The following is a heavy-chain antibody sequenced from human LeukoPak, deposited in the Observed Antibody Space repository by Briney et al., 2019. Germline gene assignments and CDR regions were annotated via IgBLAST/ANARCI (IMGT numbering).Heavy chain of an antibody. CDR1: GFTFDDYA. Sequence: GGSLRLSCAASGFTFDDYAMHWVRQAPGKGLEWVSGISWNSGSIGYADSVKGRFTISRDNAKNSLYLQMNSLSAEDTALYYCAKDSRLWFGEFYYFDYWGQGTLVTVSS. J-gene: IGHJ4*02. CDR3: AKDSRLWFGEFYYFDY. CDR2: ISWNSGSI. V-gene: IGHV3-9*01. D-gene: IGHD3-10*01.